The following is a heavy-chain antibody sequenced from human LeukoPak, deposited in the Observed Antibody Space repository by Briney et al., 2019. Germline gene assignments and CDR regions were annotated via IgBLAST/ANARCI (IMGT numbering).Heavy chain of an antibody. D-gene: IGHD3-22*01. J-gene: IGHJ4*02. Sequence: GGSLRLSCAASGFTFSSYAMHWVRQAPGKGLEWVAVISYDGSNKYYADSVQGRFTISRDNSKNTLYLQMNSLRAEDTAVYYCARGGIGYYDSSGPFDYWGQGTLVTVSS. CDR1: GFTFSSYA. CDR2: ISYDGSNK. V-gene: IGHV3-30*04. CDR3: ARGGIGYYDSSGPFDY.